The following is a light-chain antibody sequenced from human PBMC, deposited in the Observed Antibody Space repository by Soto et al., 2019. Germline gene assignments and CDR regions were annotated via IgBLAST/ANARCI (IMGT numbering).Light chain of an antibody. Sequence: EIVLTQSPATLSLSPGERATLSCGASQRVSSSYLAWYQQKPGLAPRLLIYDASSRATAIPDRFSGSGSGTDFTLTISRLDPEDFAVYYCQQYGSSLPLTFGGGTKVEIK. CDR1: QRVSSSY. CDR3: QQYGSSLPLT. CDR2: DAS. J-gene: IGKJ4*01. V-gene: IGKV3D-20*01.